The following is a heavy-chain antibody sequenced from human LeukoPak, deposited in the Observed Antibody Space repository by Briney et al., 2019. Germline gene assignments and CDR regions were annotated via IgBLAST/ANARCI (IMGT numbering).Heavy chain of an antibody. CDR3: TRHHDYGDKIDY. V-gene: IGHV4-39*01. D-gene: IGHD4-23*01. Sequence: SETLSLTCTVSGGSVTSASHYWAWVRQPPGKGLEWIGSIHYSGSTYYSPSLKSRLTISGDTSKSQFSLKLTFVTAADTAVYYCTRHHDYGDKIDYWGQGTLVTVSS. CDR1: GGSVTSASHY. J-gene: IGHJ4*02. CDR2: IHYSGST.